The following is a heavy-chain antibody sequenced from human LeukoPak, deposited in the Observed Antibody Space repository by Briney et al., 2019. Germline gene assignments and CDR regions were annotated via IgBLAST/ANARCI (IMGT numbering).Heavy chain of an antibody. J-gene: IGHJ6*03. Sequence: GGSLRLSCAASGFTFSNYGVHWVRQAPGKGLDWVALISYDGSNKYYADSVKGRFTISRDNSKNTLYLQMNTLRAEDTAVYYCAKDRSGYYLLYLFYYYMDVWGKGTTVTVSS. CDR2: ISYDGSNK. D-gene: IGHD3-22*01. V-gene: IGHV3-30*18. CDR1: GFTFSNYG. CDR3: AKDRSGYYLLYLFYYYMDV.